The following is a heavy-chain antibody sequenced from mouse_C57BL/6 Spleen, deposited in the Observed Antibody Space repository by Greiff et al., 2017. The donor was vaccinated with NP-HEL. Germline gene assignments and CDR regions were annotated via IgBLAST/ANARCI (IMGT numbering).Heavy chain of an antibody. J-gene: IGHJ1*03. V-gene: IGHV1-55*01. CDR2: IYPGSGST. D-gene: IGHD1-1*02. CDR3: ARRVAWYFDV. CDR1: GYTFTSYW. Sequence: VQLQQSGAELVKPGASVKMSCKASGYTFTSYWITWVKQRPGQGLEWIGDIYPGSGSTNYNEKFKSKATLTVDTSSSTAYMQLSSLTSEDSAVYYCARRVAWYFDVWGTGTTVTVSS.